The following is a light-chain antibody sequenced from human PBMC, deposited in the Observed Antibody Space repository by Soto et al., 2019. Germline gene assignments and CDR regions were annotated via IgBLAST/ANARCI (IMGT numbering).Light chain of an antibody. CDR3: SSYTSSSTRV. J-gene: IGLJ2*01. CDR2: EVS. CDR1: SSDVGGYNY. V-gene: IGLV2-14*01. Sequence: QSALTQPASVSGSPGQSITISCTGTSSDVGGYNYVSWYQQHPGKAPKLKIYEVSNRPSGVSNRFSGSKSGNTASLTISGLQAEDEADYYCSSYTSSSTRVFSGGTKVTVL.